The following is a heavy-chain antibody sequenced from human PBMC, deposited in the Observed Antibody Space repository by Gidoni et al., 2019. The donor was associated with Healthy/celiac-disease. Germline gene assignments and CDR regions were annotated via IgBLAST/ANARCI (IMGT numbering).Heavy chain of an antibody. D-gene: IGHD2-15*01. Sequence: QVQLVQSGAEVKKPGSSVKVSCKASGGTFSSYAISWVRQAPVQGLEWMGGIIPIFGTANYAQKFQGRVTITADESTSTAYMELSSLRSEDTAVYYCARATGSPLRYCSGGSCYRGIYYWGQGTLVTVSS. CDR2: IIPIFGTA. V-gene: IGHV1-69*01. CDR1: GGTFSSYA. CDR3: ARATGSPLRYCSGGSCYRGIYY. J-gene: IGHJ4*02.